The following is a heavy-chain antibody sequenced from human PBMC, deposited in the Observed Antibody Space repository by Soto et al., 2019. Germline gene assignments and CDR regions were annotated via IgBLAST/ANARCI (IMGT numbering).Heavy chain of an antibody. J-gene: IGHJ4*02. CDR2: INPNSGGT. V-gene: IGHV1-2*02. CDR3: ARGWELIHFYFDS. CDR1: GYTLTGYY. Sequence: QVQLVQSGAEVKKPGASVKVSCKASGYTLTGYYMPWVRQAPGQGLEWMGWINPNSGGTNYAQKFQGRVTMTRDTSISTASMELSRLTTDDSAVYYCARGWELIHFYFDSCGQGTLVTVSS. D-gene: IGHD1-26*01.